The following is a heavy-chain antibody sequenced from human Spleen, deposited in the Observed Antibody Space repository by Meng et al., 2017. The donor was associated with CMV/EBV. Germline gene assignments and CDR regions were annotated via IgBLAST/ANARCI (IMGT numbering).Heavy chain of an antibody. CDR2: IYWDDNK. Sequence: TFAGSSLSNSGVGVGGSRQPPGNALEWLTLIYWDDNKRYSPSLKSRLTITKDTSKNQVVLKMTNMDPVDTATYYCAHRLWSGYYGFDYWGQGTLVTVSS. J-gene: IGHJ4*02. V-gene: IGHV2-5*02. CDR1: GSSLSNSGVG. CDR3: AHRLWSGYYGFDY. D-gene: IGHD3-3*01.